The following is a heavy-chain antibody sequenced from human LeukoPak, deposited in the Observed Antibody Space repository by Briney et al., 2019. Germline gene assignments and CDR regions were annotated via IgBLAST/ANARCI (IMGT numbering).Heavy chain of an antibody. CDR3: AKDQDWDSGYYLDY. D-gene: IGHD1-26*01. V-gene: IGHV3-23*01. Sequence: PGGSLRLSCAASGFTFSSYAMSWVRQAPGKGLEWVSAISGSGGSTYYADSVKGRFTISKDNSKNTLYLQMISLRAEDTAVYYCAKDQDWDSGYYLDYWGQGTLVTVSS. J-gene: IGHJ4*02. CDR1: GFTFSSYA. CDR2: ISGSGGST.